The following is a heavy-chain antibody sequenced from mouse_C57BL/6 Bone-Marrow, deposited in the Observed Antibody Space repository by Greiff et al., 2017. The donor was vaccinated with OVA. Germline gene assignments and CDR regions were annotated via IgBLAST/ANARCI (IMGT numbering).Heavy chain of an antibody. D-gene: IGHD1-1*01. CDR1: GFTFSDYG. Sequence: EVHLVESGGGLVKPGGSLKLSCAASGFTFSDYGMHWVRQAPEKGLEWVAYISSGSSTIYYADTVKGRFTISRDNAKNTLFLQMTSLRSEDTAMYYCAKGGYYGSPYYYAMDYWGQGTSVTVSS. J-gene: IGHJ4*01. V-gene: IGHV5-17*01. CDR3: AKGGYYGSPYYYAMDY. CDR2: ISSGSSTI.